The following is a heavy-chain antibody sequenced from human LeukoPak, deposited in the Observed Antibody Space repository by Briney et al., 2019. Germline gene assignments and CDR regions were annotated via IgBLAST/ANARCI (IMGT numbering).Heavy chain of an antibody. CDR2: IYWDDDK. CDR3: AHLNNPITMIVGYYGMDV. CDR1: GFSLSTTGEA. J-gene: IGHJ6*02. V-gene: IGHV2-5*02. D-gene: IGHD3-22*01. Sequence: SGPTLVKPTQTLTLTCTFSGFSLSTTGEAVGWIRQPPGKALEWLALIYWDDDKRYSPSLKSRLTITKDTSKNQVVLTMTNMDPVDTATYYCAHLNNPITMIVGYYGMDVWGQGTTVTVSS.